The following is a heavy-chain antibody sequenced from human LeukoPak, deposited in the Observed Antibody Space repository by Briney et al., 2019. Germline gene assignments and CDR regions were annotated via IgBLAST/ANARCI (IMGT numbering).Heavy chain of an antibody. J-gene: IGHJ4*02. CDR3: ARGTFDWLSPHFDY. D-gene: IGHD3-9*01. CDR2: INPNSGGT. CDR1: GYTFTGYY. Sequence: GASVKVSCKASGYTFTGYYMHWVRQAPGQGLEWMGWINPNSGGTNYAQKFQGRVTMTRDTSISTAYMELSRLRSDDTAVYYCARGTFDWLSPHFDYWAREPWSPSPQ. V-gene: IGHV1-2*02.